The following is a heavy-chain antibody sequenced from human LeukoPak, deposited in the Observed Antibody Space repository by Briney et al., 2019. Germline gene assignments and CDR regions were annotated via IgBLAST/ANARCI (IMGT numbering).Heavy chain of an antibody. Sequence: SETLSLTRTVSGGSISSYYWSWIRQPPGKGLEWIGYIYYSGSTNYNPSLKSRVTISVDTSKNQFSLKLSSVTAADTAVYYCARGAYDFWSGSRNWFDPWGQGTLVTVSS. CDR3: ARGAYDFWSGSRNWFDP. V-gene: IGHV4-59*01. D-gene: IGHD3-3*01. CDR2: IYYSGST. J-gene: IGHJ5*02. CDR1: GGSISSYY.